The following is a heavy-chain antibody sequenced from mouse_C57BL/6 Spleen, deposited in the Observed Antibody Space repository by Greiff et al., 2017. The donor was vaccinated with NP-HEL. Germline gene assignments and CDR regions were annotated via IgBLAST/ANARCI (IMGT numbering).Heavy chain of an antibody. CDR2: IYPGDGDT. Sequence: QVQLQQSGPELVKPGASVKISCKASGYAFSSSWMNWVKQRPGKGLEWIGRIYPGDGDTNYNGKFKGKATLTADKSSSTAYMQLSSLTSEDSAVYFCARMGGKRDMAMDYWGQGTSVTVSS. V-gene: IGHV1-82*01. J-gene: IGHJ4*01. D-gene: IGHD3-3*01. CDR1: GYAFSSSW. CDR3: ARMGGKRDMAMDY.